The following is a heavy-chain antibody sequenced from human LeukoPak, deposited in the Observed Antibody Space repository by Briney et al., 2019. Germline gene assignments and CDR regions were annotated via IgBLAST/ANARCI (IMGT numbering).Heavy chain of an antibody. Sequence: PSETLSLACTVAGGSISSYYWGWVRQPPGEVRGWIGYIYYGGSTNYNPSLKGRVTISVDTSTNPFPLKLRSVTAADTAVYYCARERDQEGVNNTHYFAYWGQGTLVTVSS. CDR2: IYYGGST. V-gene: IGHV4-59*01. CDR3: ARERDQEGVNNTHYFAY. D-gene: IGHD1/OR15-1a*01. J-gene: IGHJ4*02. CDR1: GGSISSYY.